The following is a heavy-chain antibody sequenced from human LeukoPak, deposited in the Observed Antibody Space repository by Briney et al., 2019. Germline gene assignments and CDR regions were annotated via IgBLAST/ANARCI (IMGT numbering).Heavy chain of an antibody. CDR1: GGSMTTYY. Sequence: SETLSLTCTVSGGSMTTYYWSWIRQPPGKGLEWIGYIYYSGNTNYNPSLNSRVTISVDTSKNQFSLKLSSVTAADTAMYYCARLLGGIIKAFDIWGQGTMVTVSS. CDR3: ARLLGGIIKAFDI. V-gene: IGHV4-59*01. D-gene: IGHD3-10*01. CDR2: IYYSGNT. J-gene: IGHJ3*02.